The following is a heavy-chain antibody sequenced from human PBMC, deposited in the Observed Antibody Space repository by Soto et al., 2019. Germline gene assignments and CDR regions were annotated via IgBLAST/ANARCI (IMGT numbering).Heavy chain of an antibody. D-gene: IGHD3-16*01. J-gene: IGHJ6*02. CDR1: GFTFSSYG. Sequence: LRLSCAASGFTFSSYGMHRVRQAPGKGLEWVAVISYDGSNKYYADSVKGRFTISRDNSKNTLYLQMNSLRAEDTAVYYCAKDTAPLAFYYYYGMDVWGQGTTVTVSS. CDR3: AKDTAPLAFYYYYGMDV. V-gene: IGHV3-30*18. CDR2: ISYDGSNK.